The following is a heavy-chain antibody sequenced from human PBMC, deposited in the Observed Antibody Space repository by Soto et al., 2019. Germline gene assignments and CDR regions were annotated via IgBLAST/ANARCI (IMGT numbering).Heavy chain of an antibody. Sequence: SETLSLTCTVSGGSISSYYWSWIRQPPGKGLEWIGYIYYSGSTNYNPSLKSRVTISVDTSKNQFSLKLSSVTAADTAVYYCARRYCGTFDYWGQGTLVTVSS. CDR2: IYYSGST. V-gene: IGHV4-59*08. CDR1: GGSISSYY. D-gene: IGHD2-15*01. J-gene: IGHJ4*02. CDR3: ARRYCGTFDY.